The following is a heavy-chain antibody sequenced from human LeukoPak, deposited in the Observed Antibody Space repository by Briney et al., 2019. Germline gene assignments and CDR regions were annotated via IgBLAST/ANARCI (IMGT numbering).Heavy chain of an antibody. CDR2: IYYSGNT. V-gene: IGHV4-59*01. CDR3: ARQHGGWYNFDY. Sequence: KSSETLSLTCTVSGGSINSYYWSWIRQPPGKALEWIGYIYYSGNTNYNPSLNSRVTISVDTSKNQFSLNLSSVTAADTAVYYCARQHGGWYNFDYWGQRTLVTVSS. CDR1: GGSINSYY. D-gene: IGHD6-19*01. J-gene: IGHJ4*02.